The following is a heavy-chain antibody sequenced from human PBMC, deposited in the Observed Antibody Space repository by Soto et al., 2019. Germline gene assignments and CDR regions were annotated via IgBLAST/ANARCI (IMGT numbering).Heavy chain of an antibody. CDR2: IYYSGST. J-gene: IGHJ6*02. CDR1: GGSISSYY. D-gene: IGHD6-6*01. V-gene: IGHV4-59*01. Sequence: SETLSLTCTVSGGSISSYYWSWIRQPPGKGLEWIGYIYYSGSTNYNPSLKGRVTISVDTSKNQFSLKLSSVTAADTAVYYCARSGAYSSSSFVSGYYYYGMDVWGQGTTVTVSS. CDR3: ARSGAYSSSSFVSGYYYYGMDV.